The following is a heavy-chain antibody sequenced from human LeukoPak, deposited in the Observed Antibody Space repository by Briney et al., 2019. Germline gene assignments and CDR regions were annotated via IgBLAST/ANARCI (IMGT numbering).Heavy chain of an antibody. CDR3: AKAVTTDYNWLDP. J-gene: IGHJ5*02. V-gene: IGHV3-23*01. D-gene: IGHD4-17*01. CDR1: GFTFSSYA. Sequence: GGSLRLSCAASGFTFSSYAMSWVRQAPGKGLEWVSSISDSGGNTYYRDSVKGRFTISRDNSKNTLFLQMNSLRVEDTAVYYCAKAVTTDYNWLDPWGQGTLVTVSS. CDR2: ISDSGGNT.